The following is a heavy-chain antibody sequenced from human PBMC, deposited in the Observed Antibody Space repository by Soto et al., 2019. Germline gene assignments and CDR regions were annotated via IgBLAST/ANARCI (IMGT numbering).Heavy chain of an antibody. Sequence: QVQLVQSGAEVKKPGSSVTVSCKASGGTFSNYAINWVRQAPGQGLEWLRGFIPVFDSTRYAQKFLGRVTITADESTSTVYMELSSLRSEDTAVYYCARALYSNTWSYYYGGGTVGGQGTAVTASS. V-gene: IGHV1-69*01. D-gene: IGHD6-13*01. CDR2: FIPVFDST. CDR3: ARALYSNTWSYYYGGGTV. J-gene: IGHJ6*02. CDR1: GGTFSNYA.